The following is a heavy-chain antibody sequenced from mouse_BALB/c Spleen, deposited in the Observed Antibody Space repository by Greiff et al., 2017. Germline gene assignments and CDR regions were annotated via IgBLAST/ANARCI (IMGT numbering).Heavy chain of an antibody. CDR3: VRLYGTWYFDV. CDR2: IRSKSNNYAT. J-gene: IGHJ1*01. V-gene: IGHV10-1*02. CDR1: GFTFNTYA. D-gene: IGHD2-1*01. Sequence: EVQGVESGGGLVQPKGSLKLSCAASGFTFNTYAMNWVRQAPGKGLEWVARIRSKSNNYATYYADSVKDRFTISRDDSQSMLYLQMNNLKTEDTAMYYCVRLYGTWYFDVWGAGTTVTVSS.